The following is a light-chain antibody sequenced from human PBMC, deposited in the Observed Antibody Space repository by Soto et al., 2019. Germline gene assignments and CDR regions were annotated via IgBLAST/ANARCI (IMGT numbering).Light chain of an antibody. V-gene: IGKV1-39*01. Sequence: DIQMTHSASSLSASVGDRVTITCRASQSIRTYLNWYQQKPGKAPKFLIYAASTLQSGVPSRFSGSGSGTDFTLTISSLQPEDFATYYCQQTYSNPRTFGQGTKVDIK. J-gene: IGKJ1*01. CDR1: QSIRTY. CDR2: AAS. CDR3: QQTYSNPRT.